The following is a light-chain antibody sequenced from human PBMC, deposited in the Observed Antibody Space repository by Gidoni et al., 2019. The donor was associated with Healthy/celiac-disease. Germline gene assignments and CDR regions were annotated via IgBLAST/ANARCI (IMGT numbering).Light chain of an antibody. Sequence: QSVLTQPPSASGTPGQRVSISCSGSGSNIGSNTVHWYQQLPGPYPQCLLYSNNQRPSVVPVRFSGSKSGTSASLAIRMLQSADEAADYCAAWDDSLNDYVFGTGPKVTV. V-gene: IGLV1-44*01. CDR3: AAWDDSLNDYV. J-gene: IGLJ1*01. CDR1: GSNIGSNT. CDR2: SNN.